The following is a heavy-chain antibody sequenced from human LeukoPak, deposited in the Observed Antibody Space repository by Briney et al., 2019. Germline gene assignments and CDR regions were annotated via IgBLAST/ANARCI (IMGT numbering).Heavy chain of an antibody. Sequence: PSETLSLTCAVYGGSFSGYYWSWIRQPPGKGLEWTGEINHSGSTNYNPSLKSRVTISVDTSKNQFSLKLSSVTAADTAVYYCARGPVYCGGDCYSPFDYWGQGTLVTVSS. D-gene: IGHD2-21*02. V-gene: IGHV4-34*01. CDR2: INHSGST. J-gene: IGHJ4*02. CDR3: ARGPVYCGGDCYSPFDY. CDR1: GGSFSGYY.